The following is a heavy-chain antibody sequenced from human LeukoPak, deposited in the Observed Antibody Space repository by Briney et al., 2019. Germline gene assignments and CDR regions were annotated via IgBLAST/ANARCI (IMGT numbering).Heavy chain of an antibody. J-gene: IGHJ6*03. Sequence: GGSLRLSCAASGFTFSSYGMHWVRQAPGKGLEWVAFIRYDGSNKYYADSVKGRFTISRDNSRNTVYLHMNSLRAEDTAVYYCAKGSNDFWSGYSHYYYYYMDVWGKGTTVTVSS. CDR2: IRYDGSNK. D-gene: IGHD3-3*01. CDR3: AKGSNDFWSGYSHYYYYYMDV. CDR1: GFTFSSYG. V-gene: IGHV3-30*02.